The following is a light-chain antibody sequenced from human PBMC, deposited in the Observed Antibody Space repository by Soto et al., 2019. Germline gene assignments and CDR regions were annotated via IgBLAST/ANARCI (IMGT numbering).Light chain of an antibody. J-gene: IGKJ3*01. CDR3: QQSNNWPIFT. CDR1: QSVSKS. Sequence: EIVLTQSPATLSLSPGERATLSCRASQSVSKSLAWYQQKPGQAPRLLIYTTSNRATGIPARFSGSGSRTDFTLTISSLEPEDFAVYYCQQSNNWPIFTFGPGTKVDIK. CDR2: TTS. V-gene: IGKV3-11*01.